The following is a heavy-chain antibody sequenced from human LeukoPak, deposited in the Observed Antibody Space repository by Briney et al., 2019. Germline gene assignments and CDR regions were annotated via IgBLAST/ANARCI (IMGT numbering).Heavy chain of an antibody. CDR2: IYDSAST. D-gene: IGHD5-18*01. Sequence: PSETLPLTCTVSGGSISRYYWSWIRQPPGKGLEWIGHIYDSASTNYNPSLKSRVAISVDTSKNQFSLKLTSVTPADTAVYFCASAVGNSYGQLDYWGQGTLVIVSS. CDR3: ASAVGNSYGQLDY. CDR1: GGSISRYY. J-gene: IGHJ4*02. V-gene: IGHV4-59*01.